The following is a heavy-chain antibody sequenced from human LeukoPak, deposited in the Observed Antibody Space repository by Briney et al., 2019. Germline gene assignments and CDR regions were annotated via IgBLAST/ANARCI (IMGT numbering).Heavy chain of an antibody. CDR1: GGSITTSTSY. V-gene: IGHV4-39*01. Sequence: SETLSLTCTVSGGSITTSTSYWGWIRQPPGKGLEWIGSVYHSGSTYYTPSLKSRLTISVDTSKNQFSLKLRSVIATDAAVYYCARLSAGWLTDYWGQGTQVTVSS. D-gene: IGHD5-12*01. CDR2: VYHSGST. CDR3: ARLSAGWLTDY. J-gene: IGHJ4*02.